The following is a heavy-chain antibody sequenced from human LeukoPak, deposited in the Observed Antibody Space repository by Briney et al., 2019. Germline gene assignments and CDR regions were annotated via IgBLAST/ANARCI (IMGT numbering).Heavy chain of an antibody. D-gene: IGHD3-22*01. Sequence: SVKVSCKASGYTFTGYYMHWVRQAPGQGLEWMGGIIPIFGTANYAQKFQGRVTITADKSTSTAYMELSSLRSEDTAVYYCARGRSPYYYDSSGPLAFDYWGQGTLVTVSS. CDR2: IIPIFGTA. J-gene: IGHJ4*02. CDR3: ARGRSPYYYDSSGPLAFDY. V-gene: IGHV1-69*06. CDR1: GYTFTGYY.